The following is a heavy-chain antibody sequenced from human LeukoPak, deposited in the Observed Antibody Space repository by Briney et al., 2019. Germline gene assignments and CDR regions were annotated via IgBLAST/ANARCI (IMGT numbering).Heavy chain of an antibody. J-gene: IGHJ4*02. CDR3: ARTLVGVSGGSFQILGDYGFDY. CDR1: GYTFTSYG. Sequence: ASVKVSCKASGYTFTSYGISWVRQAPGQGLEWMGWISAYNGNTNYAQKLQGRVTMTTDTSTSTAYMELRSLRPDDTAVYYCARTLVGVSGGSFQILGDYGFDYWGQGTLVTVSS. V-gene: IGHV1-18*04. D-gene: IGHD2-15*01. CDR2: ISAYNGNT.